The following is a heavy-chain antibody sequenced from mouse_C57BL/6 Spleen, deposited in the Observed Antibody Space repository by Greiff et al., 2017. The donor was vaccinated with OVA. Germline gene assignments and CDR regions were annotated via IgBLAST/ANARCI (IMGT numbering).Heavy chain of an antibody. Sequence: QVQLQQPGAELVRPGSSVKLSCKASGYTFTSYWMDWVKQRPGQGLEWIGNIYPSDSETHYNQKFKDKATLTVDKSSSTAYMQLSSLTSEDSAVYYCARYYSSSYDYYAMDYWGQGTSVTVSS. J-gene: IGHJ4*01. CDR3: ARYYSSSYDYYAMDY. D-gene: IGHD1-1*01. V-gene: IGHV1-61*01. CDR2: IYPSDSET. CDR1: GYTFTSYW.